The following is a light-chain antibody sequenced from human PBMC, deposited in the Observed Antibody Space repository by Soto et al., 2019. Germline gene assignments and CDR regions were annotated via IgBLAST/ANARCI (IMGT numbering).Light chain of an antibody. J-gene: IGKJ4*01. Sequence: EIVLTQPPGTLSLSPGERATLSCRASQSVSSNLAWYQQKPGQAPRLLIYGASSRATGIPPRFSGSGSGTDFTLTISRLEAEDFAVYYCQQYGSSPHTFGGGTKVDI. CDR2: GAS. CDR3: QQYGSSPHT. V-gene: IGKV3-20*01. CDR1: QSVSSN.